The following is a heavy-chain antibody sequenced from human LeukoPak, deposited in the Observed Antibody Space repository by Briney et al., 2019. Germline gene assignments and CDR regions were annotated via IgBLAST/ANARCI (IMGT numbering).Heavy chain of an antibody. CDR3: ARQDGAAEYYFDY. J-gene: IGHJ4*02. CDR2: IYPGNSDT. D-gene: IGHD5-24*01. Sequence: GESLKISCKGSGYSFTNFWIGWVRQMPGKGLEWMGIIYPGNSDTRYSPSFQGQVTISADKSISTAYLQWSSLKGSDTAMNYCARQDGAAEYYFDYWGQGTLVTVSS. CDR1: GYSFTNFW. V-gene: IGHV5-51*01.